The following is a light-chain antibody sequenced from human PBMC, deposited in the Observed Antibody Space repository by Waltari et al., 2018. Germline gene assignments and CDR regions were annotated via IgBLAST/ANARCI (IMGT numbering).Light chain of an antibody. CDR3: GTWDSSLSNVE. CDR1: NSNIGSNY. CDR2: DND. V-gene: IGLV1-51*01. J-gene: IGLJ2*01. Sequence: QSVLTQPPSVSAAPGQKVTISCSGSNSNIGSNYVSWYQHLPGTPPKLLIHDNDRRPAGMPARFSGSRSGTSATLGITGRQTGDEADYYCGTWDSSLSNVEFGGGTKLTVL.